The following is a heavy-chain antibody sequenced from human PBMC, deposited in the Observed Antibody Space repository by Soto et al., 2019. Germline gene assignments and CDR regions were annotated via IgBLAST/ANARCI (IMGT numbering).Heavy chain of an antibody. CDR2: IYATGKT. CDR3: ARAPPGPSPRWDV. CDR1: GASMSSGGHS. Sequence: SETLSFTCAVSGASMSSGGHSWSWIRQSPGKGLEWIGCIYATGKTYYNPSLRSRVTISVDTSNNLFSLNVTSVTAADTAVYYCARAPPGPSPRWDVWGQGTTVTVSS. J-gene: IGHJ6*02. D-gene: IGHD3-10*01. V-gene: IGHV4-30-2*06.